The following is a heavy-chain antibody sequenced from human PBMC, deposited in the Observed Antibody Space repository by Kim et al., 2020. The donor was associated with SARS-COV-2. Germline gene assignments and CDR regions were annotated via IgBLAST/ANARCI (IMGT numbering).Heavy chain of an antibody. CDR3: TRDSPITMIVVAPDY. CDR2: IRSKAYGGTT. J-gene: IGHJ4*02. D-gene: IGHD3-22*01. V-gene: IGHV3-49*04. Sequence: GGSLRLSCTASGFTFGDYAMSWVRQAPGKGLEWVGFIRSKAYGGTTEYAASVKGRFTISRDDSKSIAYLQMNSLKTEDTAVYYCTRDSPITMIVVAPDYWGQGTLAT. CDR1: GFTFGDYA.